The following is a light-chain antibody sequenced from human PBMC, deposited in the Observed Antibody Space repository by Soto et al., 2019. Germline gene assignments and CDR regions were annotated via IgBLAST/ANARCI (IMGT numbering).Light chain of an antibody. CDR1: QSVSSSY. Sequence: EIGLTHDPGTLSLSPGERATLSCRASQSVSSSYLAWYQQKPGQAPRLLIYGSSSRATGIPDRFSGSGSGTDFTLTISRMEHEDFAVYYCQKWETFGQGTKVDIK. CDR2: GSS. V-gene: IGKV3-20*01. CDR3: QKWET. J-gene: IGKJ1*01.